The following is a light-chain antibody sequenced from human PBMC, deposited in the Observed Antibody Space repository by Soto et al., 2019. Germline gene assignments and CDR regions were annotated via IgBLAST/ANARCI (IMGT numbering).Light chain of an antibody. CDR2: DSS. CDR3: QLRSNWPPYT. Sequence: EIVLTQSPATLSLSPGERATLSCRASQSVSSYLAWYQQKPGQAPRLLIYDSSNMATGIPARFSGSGSGTDFTLTIGSLEPEDFAVYYCQLRSNWPPYTFGEGTKLEIK. J-gene: IGKJ2*01. V-gene: IGKV3-11*01. CDR1: QSVSSY.